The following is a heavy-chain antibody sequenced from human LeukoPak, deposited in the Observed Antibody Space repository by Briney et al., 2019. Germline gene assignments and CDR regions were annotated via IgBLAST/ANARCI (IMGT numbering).Heavy chain of an antibody. D-gene: IGHD5-18*01. CDR3: ARDDFVDIAMVRLYH. V-gene: IGHV4-4*02. CDR2: IYHSGST. CDR1: GFTFSSYAM. Sequence: GSLRLSCAASGFTFSSYAMYWVRRAPGKGLEWIGEIYHSGSTNYNPSLKSRVSISIDKSKNQFSLKLSSVTAADTAIYYCARDDFVDIAMVRLYHWGQGTLVTVSS. J-gene: IGHJ5*02.